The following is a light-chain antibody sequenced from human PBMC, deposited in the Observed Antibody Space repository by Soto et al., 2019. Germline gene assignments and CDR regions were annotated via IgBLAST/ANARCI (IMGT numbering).Light chain of an antibody. CDR2: DVS. V-gene: IGLV2-14*01. Sequence: QSALTQPASVSGSPGQSITIYCTGTSSDVGGSDFVSWHQQHPGKAPKLMIYDVSKWPSGVSNRFSGSKSGNTASLTISGLQAEDEADYYCSSYTSSRSYVFGTGTKVTVL. CDR1: SSDVGGSDF. CDR3: SSYTSSRSYV. J-gene: IGLJ1*01.